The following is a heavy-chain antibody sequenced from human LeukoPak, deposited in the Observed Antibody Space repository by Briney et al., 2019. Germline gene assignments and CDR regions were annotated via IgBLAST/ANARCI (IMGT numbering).Heavy chain of an antibody. CDR2: INPNSGGT. CDR3: ARVQREYNYGNPSPFDY. CDR1: GYTFTAYY. Sequence: ASVKVSCKASGYTFTAYYMPWVRQAPGQGLEWMGWINPNSGGTNSAQKFQGRVTMTRDTSINTVYMEVRRLRSDDTAVYYCARVQREYNYGNPSPFDYWGQGTLVTVSS. J-gene: IGHJ4*02. D-gene: IGHD5-18*01. V-gene: IGHV1-2*02.